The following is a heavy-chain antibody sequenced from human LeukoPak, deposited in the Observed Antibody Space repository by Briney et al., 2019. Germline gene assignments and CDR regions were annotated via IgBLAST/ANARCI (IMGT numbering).Heavy chain of an antibody. CDR2: INHSGST. V-gene: IGHV4-34*01. D-gene: IGHD3-9*01. CDR3: ARGLPKRGAFLTGYYYFDY. CDR1: GGSFSGYY. Sequence: KPSETLSPTCAVYGGSFSGYYWSWIRQPPGKGLEWIGEINHSGSTNYNPSPKSRVTISVDTSKSQFSLKLSSVTAADTAVYYCARGLPKRGAFLTGYYYFDYWGQGTLVTVSS. J-gene: IGHJ4*02.